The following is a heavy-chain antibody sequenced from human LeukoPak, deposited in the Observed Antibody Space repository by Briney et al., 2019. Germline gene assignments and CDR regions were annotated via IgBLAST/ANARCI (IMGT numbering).Heavy chain of an antibody. D-gene: IGHD3-10*01. CDR2: ISAYNGNT. V-gene: IGHV1-18*01. CDR1: GYTFTSYG. Sequence: ASVKVSCKASGYTFTSYGISWVRQAPGQGLEWVGWISAYNGNTNYAQKLQGRVTMTTDTSTSTAYMELRSLRSDDTAVYYCARDYYGSGSYYSNKRYYAYWGQGTLVTASS. J-gene: IGHJ4*02. CDR3: ARDYYGSGSYYSNKRYYAY.